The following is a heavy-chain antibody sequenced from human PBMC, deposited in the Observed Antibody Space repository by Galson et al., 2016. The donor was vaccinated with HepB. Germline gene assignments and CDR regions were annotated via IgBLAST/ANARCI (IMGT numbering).Heavy chain of an antibody. J-gene: IGHJ4*02. CDR1: GFTFSRFS. D-gene: IGHD1-26*01. CDR2: IDYSGNT. Sequence: LRLSCAASGFTFSRFSMNWVRQPPGKGLEWIGEIDYSGNTKYNPSLKGRFTMSVDTSKTQFSLKLSSVTAADTAVYYCARHSHTVGLDFWGQGTLVTVSS. CDR3: ARHSHTVGLDF. V-gene: IGHV4-34*01.